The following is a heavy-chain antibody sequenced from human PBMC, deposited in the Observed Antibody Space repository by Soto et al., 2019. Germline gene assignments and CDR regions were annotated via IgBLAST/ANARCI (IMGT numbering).Heavy chain of an antibody. CDR3: ARDKRDYGDPPTQ. CDR2: IKQDGGET. J-gene: IGHJ4*02. D-gene: IGHD4-17*01. CDR1: GFTFSSCW. Sequence: EVQLVESGGGLVQPGGSLRLSCEASGFTFSSCWMSWVRQAPGKGLEWVANIKQDGGETYYVDSVKGRFTISRDNAKNSGYLQMNSLRAEDTAVYYCARDKRDYGDPPTQWGQGTLVTVSS. V-gene: IGHV3-7*01.